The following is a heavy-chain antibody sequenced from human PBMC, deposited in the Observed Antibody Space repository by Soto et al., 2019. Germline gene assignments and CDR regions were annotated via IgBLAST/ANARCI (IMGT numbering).Heavy chain of an antibody. Sequence: SETLSLTCAVSGGSISSGGYSWSWIRQPPGKGLEWIGYIYHSGSTYYNPSLKSRVTISVDRSKNQFSLKLSSVTAADTAVYYCARAGSGYDSSGMDVWGQGTKLTVSS. D-gene: IGHD5-12*01. CDR2: IYHSGST. J-gene: IGHJ6*02. CDR3: ARAGSGYDSSGMDV. CDR1: GGSISSGGYS. V-gene: IGHV4-30-2*01.